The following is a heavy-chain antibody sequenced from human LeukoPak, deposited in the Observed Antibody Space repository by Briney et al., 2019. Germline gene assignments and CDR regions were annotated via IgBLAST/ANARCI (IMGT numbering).Heavy chain of an antibody. D-gene: IGHD6-19*01. CDR2: ISSSSSYI. Sequence: GGPLRLSCAASGFTFSSYSMNWVRQAPGKGLEWVSSISSSSSYIYYADSVKGRFTISRDNAKNSLFLQMNSLRAEDTAVYYCARVGYSSGWYGWFDPWGQGTLVTVSS. CDR3: ARVGYSSGWYGWFDP. V-gene: IGHV3-21*01. CDR1: GFTFSSYS. J-gene: IGHJ5*02.